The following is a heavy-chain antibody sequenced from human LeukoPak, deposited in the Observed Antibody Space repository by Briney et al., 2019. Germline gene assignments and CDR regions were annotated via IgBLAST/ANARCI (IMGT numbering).Heavy chain of an antibody. CDR2: INHSGST. J-gene: IGHJ4*02. D-gene: IGHD2-21*01. V-gene: IGHV4-34*01. CDR3: GLGVDNFEY. Sequence: SETLSLTCAVYGGSFSAYFWSWMRQPPGKGLEWIGEINHSGSTYYTPSLKSRVTISVDMSKNQFSLKLTSVTAADTAVHYCGLGVDNFEYWGQGPLVTVSS. CDR1: GGSFSAYF.